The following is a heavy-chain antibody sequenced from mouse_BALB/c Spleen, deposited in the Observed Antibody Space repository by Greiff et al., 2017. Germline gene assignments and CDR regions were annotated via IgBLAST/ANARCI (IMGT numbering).Heavy chain of an antibody. V-gene: IGHV3-2*02. D-gene: IGHD4-1*01. CDR3: ARGLGRDGASYFDY. J-gene: IGHJ2*01. CDR1: GYSITSDYA. Sequence: EVQRVESGPGLVKPSQSLSLTCTVTGYSITSDYAWNWIRQFPGNKLEWMGYISYSGSTSYNPSLKSRISITRDTSKNQFFLQLNSVTTEDTATYYCARGLGRDGASYFDYWGQGTTLTVSS. CDR2: ISYSGST.